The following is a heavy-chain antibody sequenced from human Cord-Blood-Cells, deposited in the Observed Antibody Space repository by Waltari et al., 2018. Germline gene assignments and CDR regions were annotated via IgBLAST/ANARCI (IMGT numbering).Heavy chain of an antibody. V-gene: IGHV4-34*01. CDR2: INHSGGT. CDR3: ARGPGFDI. Sequence: QVQLQQWGAGLLKPSETLSLTCAVYGGSFSGYYWSWIRQPPGKGLEWIGEINHSGGTNYNPSLKSRVTISVDTSKNQFSLKLSSVTAADTAVYYCARGPGFDIWGQGTMVTVSS. J-gene: IGHJ3*02. CDR1: GGSFSGYY.